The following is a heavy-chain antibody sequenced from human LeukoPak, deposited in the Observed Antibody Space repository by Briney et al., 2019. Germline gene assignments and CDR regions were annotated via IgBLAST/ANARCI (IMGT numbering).Heavy chain of an antibody. V-gene: IGHV3-11*01. Sequence: PGGSLRLSCAASGFTFSDYYMSWIRQAPGKGLEWVSYISSSGSTIYYADSVKGRFTISRDNAKNSLYLQMNSLRAEDTAVYYCARVRYYYDSTFDYWGQGTLVTVSS. CDR1: GFTFSDYY. J-gene: IGHJ4*02. D-gene: IGHD3-22*01. CDR3: ARVRYYYDSTFDY. CDR2: ISSSGSTI.